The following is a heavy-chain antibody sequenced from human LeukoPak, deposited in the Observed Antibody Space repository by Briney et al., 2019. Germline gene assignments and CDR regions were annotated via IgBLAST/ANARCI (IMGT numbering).Heavy chain of an antibody. D-gene: IGHD2-15*01. J-gene: IGHJ6*02. CDR1: GYTFTSYG. CDR2: ISAYNGNT. V-gene: IGHV1-18*01. Sequence: ASVKVSCKASGYTFTSYGISWVRQAPGQGLEWMGWISAYNGNTNYAQKLQGRVTITADESTSTAYMELSSLRSEDTAVYYCARSSCYSVVCYYYGMDVWGQGTTVTVSS. CDR3: ARSSCYSVVCYYYGMDV.